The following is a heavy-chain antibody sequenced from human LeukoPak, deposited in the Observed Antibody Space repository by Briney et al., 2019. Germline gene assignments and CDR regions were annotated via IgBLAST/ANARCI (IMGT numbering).Heavy chain of an antibody. D-gene: IGHD6-19*01. CDR1: GFTVSSNY. V-gene: IGHV3-53*05. CDR2: IYSGGST. J-gene: IGHJ4*02. Sequence: GGSLRLSCVASGFTVSSNYMSWVRQAPGKGLEWVSVIYSGGSTYYADSVKGRFTISRDNAKKSLDLQMNSLRAEDTAFYYCAKVRGTYSSGYFFDYWGQGTLVTVSS. CDR3: AKVRGTYSSGYFFDY.